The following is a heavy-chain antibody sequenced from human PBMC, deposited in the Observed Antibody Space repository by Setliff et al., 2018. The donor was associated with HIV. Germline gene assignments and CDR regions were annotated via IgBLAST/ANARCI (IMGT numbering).Heavy chain of an antibody. J-gene: IGHJ5*02. CDR2: IYTSGSI. CDR1: GGSISRGSYY. V-gene: IGHV4-61*02. Sequence: PSETLSLTCTVSGGSISRGSYYWSWIRQPAGRGLEWIGRIYTSGSIHYNPSLKSRVTISVDTSMNQFSLKVSSVNAPDTAVYFCAREDGEYTSSPRWFDPWGQGTQVTVSS. CDR3: AREDGEYTSSPRWFDP. D-gene: IGHD6-13*01.